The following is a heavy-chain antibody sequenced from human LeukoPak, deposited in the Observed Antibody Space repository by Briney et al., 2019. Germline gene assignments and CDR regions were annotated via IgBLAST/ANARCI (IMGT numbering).Heavy chain of an antibody. V-gene: IGHV3-23*01. J-gene: IGHJ4*02. CDR1: GFTFSSYA. CDR2: ISGSGGST. D-gene: IGHD2-21*01. Sequence: PGGSLRLSCAASGFTFSSYAMSWVRQAPGKGLEWVSTISGSGGSTFYADSVKGRFTISRDNSKNMLYLQMDSLRAEDTAIYYRARRDLLNGQYIFFDYWGQGTLVTVSS. CDR3: ARRDLLNGQYIFFDY.